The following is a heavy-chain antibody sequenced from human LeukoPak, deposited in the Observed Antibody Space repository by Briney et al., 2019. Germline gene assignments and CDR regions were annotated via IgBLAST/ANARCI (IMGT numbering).Heavy chain of an antibody. CDR2: IHYSGYT. V-gene: IGHV4-59*01. CDR1: GGSITSYY. D-gene: IGHD3-16*01. CDR3: AKDDGGSYYIYYYYMDV. Sequence: DPSETLSLTCTVSGGSITSYYWSWIRQPPGKGLEWIGCIHYSGYTNYNPSLKSRVTISVDTSKNHFSLKLSSVTAADTAVYYCAKDDGGSYYIYYYYMDVWGKGTTVTISS. J-gene: IGHJ6*03.